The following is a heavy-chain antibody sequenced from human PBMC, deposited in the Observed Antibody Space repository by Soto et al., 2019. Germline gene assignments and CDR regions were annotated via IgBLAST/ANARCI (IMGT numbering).Heavy chain of an antibody. J-gene: IGHJ6*02. Sequence: AGSLTLSCAASGFNFIDFDMNCVSQPPGRGLEWVSKIDSRGNTIYYADSAKSRFTPSRDNAENPLFLQLSSLRPDDTAVYYGAGDEVRFYFDTSGRGRAYYLYYGMDVWGQGTMVTVSS. CDR2: IDSRGNTI. CDR3: AGDEVRFYFDTSGRGRAYYLYYGMDV. D-gene: IGHD3-9*01. V-gene: IGHV3-48*03. CDR1: GFNFIDFD.